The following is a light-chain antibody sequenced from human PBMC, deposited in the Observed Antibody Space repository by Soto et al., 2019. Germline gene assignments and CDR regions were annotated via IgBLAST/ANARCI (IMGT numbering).Light chain of an antibody. Sequence: QSALTQPASVSGSPGQSITISCTGTSRDIGGFNYVSWYQQHPGNAPQLMIYEVSNRPSGVSNRFSGSKSDNTASLTISGLQAEDEADYYCSSYTSSSTVIFGGGTKLTVL. CDR3: SSYTSSSTVI. CDR2: EVS. J-gene: IGLJ2*01. V-gene: IGLV2-14*01. CDR1: SRDIGGFNY.